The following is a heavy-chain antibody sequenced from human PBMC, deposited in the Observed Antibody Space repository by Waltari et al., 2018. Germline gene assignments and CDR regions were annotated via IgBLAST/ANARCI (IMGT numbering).Heavy chain of an antibody. J-gene: IGHJ4*02. Sequence: QVQLVQSGAEMKKPGASVTLSCMASGYTVFAYPIHWVRQAPGPRLEWMGWITGNDNTKYSQTLQGRVTITRDRSASTTYMDLSSLRSEDTAVYYCASGRERSYGSANYYQLDYWGQGTLVTVSS. CDR3: ASGRERSYGSANYYQLDY. D-gene: IGHD3-10*01. CDR1: GYTVFAYP. CDR2: ITGNDNT. V-gene: IGHV1-3*01.